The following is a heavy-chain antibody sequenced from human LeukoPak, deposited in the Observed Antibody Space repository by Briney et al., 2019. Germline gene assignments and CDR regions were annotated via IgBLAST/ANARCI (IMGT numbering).Heavy chain of an antibody. V-gene: IGHV3-30*18. CDR2: ISYDGSNK. J-gene: IGHJ3*02. CDR3: AKDLYSSGWYRRSVAFDI. CDR1: GFTFSTYA. Sequence: PGGSLRLSCAASGFTFSTYAMHWVRQVRQAPGKGLEWVAIISYDGSNKYYADSVKGRFTISRDNSKNTLYLQMNSLRAEDTAVYYCAKDLYSSGWYRRSVAFDIWGQGTMVTVSS. D-gene: IGHD6-19*01.